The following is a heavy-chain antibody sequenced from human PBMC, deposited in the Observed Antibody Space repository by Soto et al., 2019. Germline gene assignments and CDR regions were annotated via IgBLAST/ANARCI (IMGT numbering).Heavy chain of an antibody. CDR3: AREESGGYSFLSD. CDR2: ISSDGDKK. Sequence: QVELVESGGGVVHPGKPLRLSCVASGFTFSSQTMHWVRQAPGKGLAWVAAISSDGDKKQYADSVMGRFSISRDNSKNTVYLQMNSLRAEDTAVYFCAREESGGYSFLSDWGQGTRVTVSA. D-gene: IGHD3-22*01. V-gene: IGHV3-30-3*01. J-gene: IGHJ4*02. CDR1: GFTFSSQT.